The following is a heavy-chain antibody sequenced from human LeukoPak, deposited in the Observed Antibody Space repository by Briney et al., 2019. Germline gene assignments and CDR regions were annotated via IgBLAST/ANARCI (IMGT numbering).Heavy chain of an antibody. CDR3: ARDSLRSGYLDY. CDR1: GFTVSSNY. D-gene: IGHD3-3*01. Sequence: GGSLRLSCAASGFTVSSNYMSWVRQAPGKGLEWVSVIYSGGSTYYADSVKGRFTISRDNSKNTLYLQMNSLRAEDTAVYHCARDSLRSGYLDYWGQGTLVTVSS. V-gene: IGHV3-53*01. CDR2: IYSGGST. J-gene: IGHJ4*02.